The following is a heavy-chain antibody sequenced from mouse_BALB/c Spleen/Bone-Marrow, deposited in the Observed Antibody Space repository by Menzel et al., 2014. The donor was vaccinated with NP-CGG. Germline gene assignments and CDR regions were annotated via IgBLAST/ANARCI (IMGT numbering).Heavy chain of an antibody. J-gene: IGHJ2*01. CDR1: GFSLXSYG. CDR3: ARKEFDY. V-gene: IGHV2-2*02. Sequence: VQLQQSGPGLVQPSQSLSITCTVSGFSLXSYGVHWVRQSPGKGLEWLGVIWSGGSTDYNEAFISRLSIRKDNSKSXVFFKMYSLQANDTAIYYCARKEFDYWGQGTTLTVSS. CDR2: IWSGGST.